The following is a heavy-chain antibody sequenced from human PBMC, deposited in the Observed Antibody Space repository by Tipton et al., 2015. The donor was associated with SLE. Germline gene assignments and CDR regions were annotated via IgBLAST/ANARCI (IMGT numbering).Heavy chain of an antibody. CDR1: GGSISSGGYS. J-gene: IGHJ3*02. Sequence: TLSLTCTVSGGSISSGGYSWSWIRQHPGKGLEWIGYIYYSGSTHYNPSLKSRVTISVDTSKNQFSLKLSFVTAADTAVYYCARRDAFDIWGQGTMVTVSS. CDR3: ARRDAFDI. V-gene: IGHV4-31*03. CDR2: IYYSGST.